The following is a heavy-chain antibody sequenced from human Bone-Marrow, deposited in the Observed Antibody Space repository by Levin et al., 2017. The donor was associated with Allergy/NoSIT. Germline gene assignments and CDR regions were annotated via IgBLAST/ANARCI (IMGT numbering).Heavy chain of an antibody. CDR2: IKQDGSEK. CDR3: AGDGFPNWFDP. J-gene: IGHJ5*02. CDR1: GFRFGSYW. D-gene: IGHD2-2*03. V-gene: IGHV3-7*01. Sequence: QPGGSLRLSCAASGFRFGSYWMSWVRRAPGKGLEWVANIKQDGSEKNYVDSVKGRFTVSRDNAKSSLYLQMNSLRDEDTAIYYCAGDGFPNWFDPWGQGTLVTVSS.